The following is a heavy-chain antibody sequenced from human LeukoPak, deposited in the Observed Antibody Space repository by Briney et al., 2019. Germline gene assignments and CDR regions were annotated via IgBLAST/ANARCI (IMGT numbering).Heavy chain of an antibody. V-gene: IGHV4-34*01. D-gene: IGHD6-25*01. J-gene: IGHJ4*02. Sequence: SETLSVTCTVYGGSFSGYYWSWIRQPPGKGLEWIGEINHSGGTNYNPSLKSRVTISVDTSENQFSLKLTSVTAADTAVYYCAREGSGSWTRVAYWGQGTLVTVSS. CDR1: GGSFSGYY. CDR3: AREGSGSWTRVAY. CDR2: INHSGGT.